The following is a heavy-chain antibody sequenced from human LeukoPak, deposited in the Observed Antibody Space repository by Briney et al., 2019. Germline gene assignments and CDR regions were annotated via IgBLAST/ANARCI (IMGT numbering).Heavy chain of an antibody. CDR2: MWYDGSTK. J-gene: IGHJ4*02. V-gene: IGHV3-33*01. Sequence: GKGLEWMAVMWYDGSTKYYADSMDGRLTIYRQNSQNKLYLQMNSLRYEDTAVYYCARYSSGSWYSFDYFVQGILATVS. CDR3: ARYSSGSWYSFDY. D-gene: IGHD6-13*01.